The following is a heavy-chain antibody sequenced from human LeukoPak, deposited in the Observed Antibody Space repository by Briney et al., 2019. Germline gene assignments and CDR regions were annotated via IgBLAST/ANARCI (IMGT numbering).Heavy chain of an antibody. CDR3: ARDLAAAGVGS. V-gene: IGHV1-2*02. J-gene: IGHJ5*02. CDR2: INPNSGGT. D-gene: IGHD6-13*01. CDR1: GYTFTGYY. Sequence: ASVKVSCKASGYTFTGYYMHWVRQAPGQGLGWMGWINPNSGGTNYAQKFQGRVTMTRDTSISTAYMEVSRLRSDDTAVYYCARDLAAAGVGSWGQGTLVTVSS.